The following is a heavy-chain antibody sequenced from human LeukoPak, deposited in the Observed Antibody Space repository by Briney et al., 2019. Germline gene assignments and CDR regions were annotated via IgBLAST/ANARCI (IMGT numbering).Heavy chain of an antibody. CDR2: ISSDSSDI. V-gene: IGHV3-21*01. CDR3: ARDGGPYSGSYIAY. CDR1: GFSFRSYI. Sequence: GGSLRLSCGASGFSFRSYIMNWVRQAPGKGLEWVSSISSDSSDIYNADSVKGRFTISRDNAKNSLYLQTNSLRAEDTAVYYCARDGGPYSGSYIAYWGQGTLVTVSS. D-gene: IGHD1-26*01. J-gene: IGHJ4*02.